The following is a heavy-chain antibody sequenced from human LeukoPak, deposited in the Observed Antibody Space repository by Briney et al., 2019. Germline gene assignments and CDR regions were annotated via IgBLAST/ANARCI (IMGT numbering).Heavy chain of an antibody. J-gene: IGHJ6*03. CDR2: IYTSGST. V-gene: IGHV4-61*02. CDR1: GGSISSSSYY. Sequence: SETLSLTCTVSGGSISSSSYYRSWIRQPAGKGLEWIGRIYTSGSTNYNPSLKSRVTMSVDTSKNQFSLRLSSVTAADTAVYYCARELVVGATKVGGYYYMDVWGKGTTVTVSS. CDR3: ARELVVGATKVGGYYYMDV. D-gene: IGHD1-26*01.